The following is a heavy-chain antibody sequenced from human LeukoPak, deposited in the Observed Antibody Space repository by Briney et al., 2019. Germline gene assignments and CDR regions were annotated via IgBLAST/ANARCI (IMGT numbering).Heavy chain of an antibody. V-gene: IGHV3-21*01. CDR1: GFTLSSYS. CDR2: ISRSSAYI. D-gene: IGHD5-18*01. J-gene: IGHJ4*02. Sequence: PGGSLRLSCAASGFTLSSYSMNWVRQAPGKGLEWVSSISRSSAYIYYADSVKGRFTISRDNAKNSLYLQMNSLRAEDTAVYYCASWPGYSYGYDYWGQGTLVTVSS. CDR3: ASWPGYSYGYDY.